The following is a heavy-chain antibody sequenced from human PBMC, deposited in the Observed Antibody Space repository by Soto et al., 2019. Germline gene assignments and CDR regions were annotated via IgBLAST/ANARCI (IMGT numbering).Heavy chain of an antibody. CDR2: IIPILGIA. CDR1: GGTFSSYT. Sequence: QVQLVQSGAEVKKPGSSVKVSCKASGGTFSSYTISWVRQAPGQGLEWMGRIIPILGIANYAQKFQGRVTITADKSSSTGYVELSILRSEDMAVYYCAGESAVDGTGIDYWGQGTLVTVSS. J-gene: IGHJ4*02. CDR3: AGESAVDGTGIDY. D-gene: IGHD6-19*01. V-gene: IGHV1-69*08.